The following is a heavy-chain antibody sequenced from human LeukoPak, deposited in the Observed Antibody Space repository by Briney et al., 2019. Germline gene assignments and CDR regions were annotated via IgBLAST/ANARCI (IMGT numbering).Heavy chain of an antibody. V-gene: IGHV1-69*06. CDR2: IIPIFGTA. CDR1: GGTFSSYA. Sequence: SVKVSCKASGGTFSSYAISWVRQAPGQGLEWMGGIIPIFGTANYAQKFQGRVTITADKSTSTAYMELSSLRSEDTAVYYCARVYDSSGYYDDQFDYWGQGTLVTVSS. J-gene: IGHJ4*02. D-gene: IGHD3-22*01. CDR3: ARVYDSSGYYDDQFDY.